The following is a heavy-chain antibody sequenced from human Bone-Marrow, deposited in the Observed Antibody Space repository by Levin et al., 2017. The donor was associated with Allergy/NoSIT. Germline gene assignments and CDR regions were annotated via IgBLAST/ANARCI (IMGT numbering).Heavy chain of an antibody. V-gene: IGHV4-59*01. CDR2: IYYTGST. D-gene: IGHD2-2*01. CDR1: SGSISTSY. CDR3: AKRKEYYSNNSCRKYYFDH. J-gene: IGHJ4*02. Sequence: SETLSLTCSVSSGSISTSYWSWIRQSPGKGLEWIGYIYYTGSTNYNPSLKSRVTISVDTSKNQFSLRLSSVTAADTGVYYCAKRKEYYSNNSCRKYYFDHWGQGIPVTVSP.